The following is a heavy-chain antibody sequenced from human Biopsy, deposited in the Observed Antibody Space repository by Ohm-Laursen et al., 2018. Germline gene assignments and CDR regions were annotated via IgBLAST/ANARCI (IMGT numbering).Heavy chain of an antibody. D-gene: IGHD2-15*01. V-gene: IGHV4-59*08. Sequence: TLSLTCTVSGDSINSSYWSWIRHAPGKGLEWIGFISNSGNTNYNPSLKSRVTISADTSKNQFSLKLGSVTVADTAVFYCARRGSGGRSFDYWGQGSLVTVSS. CDR2: ISNSGNT. CDR1: GDSINSSY. CDR3: ARRGSGGRSFDY. J-gene: IGHJ4*02.